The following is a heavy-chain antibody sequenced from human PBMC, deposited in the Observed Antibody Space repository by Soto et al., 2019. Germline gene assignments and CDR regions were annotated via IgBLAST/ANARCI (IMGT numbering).Heavy chain of an antibody. CDR2: ISDVGGAT. J-gene: IGHJ4*02. V-gene: IGHV3-23*01. Sequence: EVQLLESGGGLGQPGGSLRLSCTASGFSFRNYAMTWVRQSPGKGLEWVSTISDVGGATYSADSVKGRFTISRDDSKNTLFLQMDNLRAEGTAVYFWVKGSRPIPNVRGLVYGRYWGQGTSVTVSS. D-gene: IGHD4-17*01. CDR3: VKGSRPIPNVRGLVYGRY. CDR1: GFSFRNYA.